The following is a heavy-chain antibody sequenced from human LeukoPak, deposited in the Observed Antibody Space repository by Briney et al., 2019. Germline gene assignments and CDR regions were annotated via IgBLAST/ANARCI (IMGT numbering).Heavy chain of an antibody. Sequence: SETLSLTCTVSGGSISSGDYYWSWIRQPPGKGLEWIGYIYYSGSTYYNPSLKSRVTISVDTSKNQFSLKLSSVTAADTAAYYCARAPRVRGVIYYFDYWGQGTLVTVSS. V-gene: IGHV4-30-4*08. CDR2: IYYSGST. J-gene: IGHJ4*02. D-gene: IGHD3-10*01. CDR3: ARAPRVRGVIYYFDY. CDR1: GGSISSGDYY.